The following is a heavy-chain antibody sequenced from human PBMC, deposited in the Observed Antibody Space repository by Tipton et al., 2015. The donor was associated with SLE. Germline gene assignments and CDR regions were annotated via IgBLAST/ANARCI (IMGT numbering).Heavy chain of an antibody. V-gene: IGHV4-4*07. D-gene: IGHD2-15*01. Sequence: TLSLTCTVSGGSISSYYWNWIRQAAGRGLEWIGRVYISGNTNYNPSVQSRVTMSVDTSKNQFSLILSSVTAADTAVYYCARDAHGYYSGWMDYWGRGTLVTVSS. CDR2: VYISGNT. CDR1: GGSISSYY. J-gene: IGHJ4*02. CDR3: ARDAHGYYSGWMDY.